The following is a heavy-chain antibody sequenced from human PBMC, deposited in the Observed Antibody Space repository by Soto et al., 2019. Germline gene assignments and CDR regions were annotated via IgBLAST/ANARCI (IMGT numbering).Heavy chain of an antibody. CDR1: GFTFSSYA. V-gene: IGHV3-30-3*01. Sequence: QVQLVESGGGGVQPGRSLRLSCAASGFTFSSYAMHWVRQAPGKGLEWVAVISYEGSNKYYADSVKGRFTISRDNSKNTLDQQLNSLRAEDTDVYYCARDVPDYGGNAAGGAFDIGGQGTMVTVS. D-gene: IGHD4-17*01. CDR2: ISYEGSNK. J-gene: IGHJ3*02. CDR3: ARDVPDYGGNAAGGAFDI.